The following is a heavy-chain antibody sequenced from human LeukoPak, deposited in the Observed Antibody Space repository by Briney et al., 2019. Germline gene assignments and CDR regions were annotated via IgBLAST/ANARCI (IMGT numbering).Heavy chain of an antibody. J-gene: IGHJ4*02. Sequence: ESSETLSLTCTVSGGSISSYYWSWIRQPPGKGLEWIGYIYYSGSTNYNPSLKSRVTISVDTSKNQFSLKVNSVTAADTAVYYCARQDGDYSIDYWGQGTLVTVSS. D-gene: IGHD4-17*01. CDR1: GGSISSYY. V-gene: IGHV4-59*08. CDR3: ARQDGDYSIDY. CDR2: IYYSGST.